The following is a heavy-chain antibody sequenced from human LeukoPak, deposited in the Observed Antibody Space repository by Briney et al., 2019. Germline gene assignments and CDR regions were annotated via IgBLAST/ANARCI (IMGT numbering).Heavy chain of an antibody. CDR2: INPNRGGT. D-gene: IGHD2-8*02. CDR1: RYTFTGYY. V-gene: IGHV1-2*02. J-gene: IGHJ4*02. Sequence: GASVEVSCKASRYTFTGYYIHWVRQAPGQGLEWMGWINPNRGGTKYAQKFQGRVTMTRDTSISTAYLELSRLRSDDTAVYYCANSWWWGQGTLVTVSS. CDR3: ANSWW.